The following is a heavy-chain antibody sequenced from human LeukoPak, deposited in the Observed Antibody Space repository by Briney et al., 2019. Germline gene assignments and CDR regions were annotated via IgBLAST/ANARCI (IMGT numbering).Heavy chain of an antibody. V-gene: IGHV4-59*02. CDR2: IYYTGST. CDR3: ARVPTYYYDSSGYF. D-gene: IGHD3-22*01. J-gene: IGHJ4*02. Sequence: PSETLSLTCTVSGGSVSDYYWSWIRQSPGKGLEWIGYIYYTGSTSYNPSLRSRVTMSADTSKNQFSLKLSSVTAADTAVYYCARVPTYYYDSSGYFWGQGTLVTVSS. CDR1: GGSVSDYY.